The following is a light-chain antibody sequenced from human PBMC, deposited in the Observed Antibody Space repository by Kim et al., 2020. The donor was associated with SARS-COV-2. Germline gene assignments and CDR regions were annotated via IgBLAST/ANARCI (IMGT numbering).Light chain of an antibody. CDR2: GAS. CDR3: QQYNNWPPEET. J-gene: IGKJ1*01. Sequence: PGERATRSCRASQSVSSNLAWYQQKPGQAPRLLIYGASTRATGIPARFSGSGSGTEFTLTISSLQSEDFAVYYCQQYNNWPPEETFGQGTKVDIK. CDR1: QSVSSN. V-gene: IGKV3-15*01.